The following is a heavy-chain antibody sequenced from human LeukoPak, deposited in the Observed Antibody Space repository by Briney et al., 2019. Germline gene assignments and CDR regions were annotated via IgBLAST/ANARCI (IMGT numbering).Heavy chain of an antibody. CDR2: INHSGST. V-gene: IGHV4-34*01. Sequence: SETLSLTCAVYGGSFSGYYWSWIRQPPGKGLEWSEEINHSGSTNYNPSLKSRVTISVDTSKNQFSLKLSPVTAADTAVYYCASGYYDSSGYYYDYWGQGTLVTVSS. CDR1: GGSFSGYY. CDR3: ASGYYDSSGYYYDY. D-gene: IGHD3-22*01. J-gene: IGHJ4*02.